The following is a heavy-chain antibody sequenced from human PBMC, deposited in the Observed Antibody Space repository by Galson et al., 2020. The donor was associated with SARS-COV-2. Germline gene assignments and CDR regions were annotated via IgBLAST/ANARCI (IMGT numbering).Heavy chain of an antibody. V-gene: IGHV1-58*02. CDR1: GFTFTSSA. CDR3: AADGGVRTSIYYGMDV. CDR2: IVVGSGNT. D-gene: IGHD3-16*01. J-gene: IGHJ6*02. Sequence: SVKVSRKASGFTFTSSAMQWVRQARGQRLEWIGWIVVGSGNTNYAQKFQERVTITRDMSTSTAYMELSSLRSEDTAVYYCAADGGVRTSIYYGMDVWGQGTTVTVSS.